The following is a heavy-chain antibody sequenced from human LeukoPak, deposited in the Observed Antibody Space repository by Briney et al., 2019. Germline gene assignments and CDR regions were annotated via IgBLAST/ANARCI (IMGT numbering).Heavy chain of an antibody. D-gene: IGHD4-23*01. CDR1: GFTFSRYA. CDR2: ISGSGGST. Sequence: GGSLSLSCAASGFTFSRYALIWVRQAPGQGLEWVSSISGSGGSTYYADSVKGRITISRDNSKNMLYLQMNSLRAEDTAVYFCAKDLDYGGNFGYYFDYGGQGTLVTVSS. J-gene: IGHJ4*02. V-gene: IGHV3-23*01. CDR3: AKDLDYGGNFGYYFDY.